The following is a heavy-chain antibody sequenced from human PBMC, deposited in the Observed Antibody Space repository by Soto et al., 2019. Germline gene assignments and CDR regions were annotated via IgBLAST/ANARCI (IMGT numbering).Heavy chain of an antibody. CDR2: VHHSWGS. CDR3: ARQGFGPLHGLVDV. Sequence: SETLSLTCSVSGDSISSYYWSWFRQSPGKRMEWIGYVHHSWGSSYNPSLQSRVAISLDMSKSQFSLKVTSVTATDTAVYYCARQGFGPLHGLVDVWGQGTTVTVSS. V-gene: IGHV4-59*08. J-gene: IGHJ6*02. CDR1: GDSISSYY. D-gene: IGHD3-10*01.